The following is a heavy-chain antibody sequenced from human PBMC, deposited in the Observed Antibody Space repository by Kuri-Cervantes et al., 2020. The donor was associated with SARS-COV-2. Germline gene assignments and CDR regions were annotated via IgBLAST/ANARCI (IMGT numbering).Heavy chain of an antibody. CDR1: GYTLTELS. J-gene: IGHJ5*02. CDR2: FDPEDGET. Sequence: ASVKVSCKVSGYTLTELSMHWVRQAPGKGLEWMGGFDPEDGETIYAQKFQGRVTMTEDTSTDTAYMELSSLRSGDTAVYYCATGPPETVRWFDPWGQGTLVTVSS. CDR3: ATGPPETVRWFDP. V-gene: IGHV1-24*01. D-gene: IGHD1-14*01.